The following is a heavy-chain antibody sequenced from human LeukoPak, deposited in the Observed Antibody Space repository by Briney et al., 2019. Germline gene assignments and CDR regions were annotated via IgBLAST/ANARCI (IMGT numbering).Heavy chain of an antibody. V-gene: IGHV4-34*01. J-gene: IGHJ4*02. CDR2: INHSGST. CDR1: GGSFSGYY. D-gene: IGHD3-10*01. Sequence: SETLSLTCAVYGGSFSGYYWSWIRQPPGKGLEWIGEINHSGSTNYNPSLKSRVTISVDTSKNQFSLKLSSVTAADTAVYYCARDHYGSGSANDYWGQGTLVTVSS. CDR3: ARDHYGSGSANDY.